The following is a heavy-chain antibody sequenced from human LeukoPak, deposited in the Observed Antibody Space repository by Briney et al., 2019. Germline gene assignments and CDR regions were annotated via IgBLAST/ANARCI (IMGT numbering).Heavy chain of an antibody. Sequence: SETLSLTCAVYGGSFSGYYWSWIRQSPGKGLEGIGEINHSGSTNFHPSLKSRVTISVDTSKNQFSLKLSSVTAADTAVYYCARAGSEEGMNVWGQGTTVTVAS. CDR2: INHSGST. CDR1: GGSFSGYY. J-gene: IGHJ6*02. D-gene: IGHD1-26*01. CDR3: ARAGSEEGMNV. V-gene: IGHV4-34*01.